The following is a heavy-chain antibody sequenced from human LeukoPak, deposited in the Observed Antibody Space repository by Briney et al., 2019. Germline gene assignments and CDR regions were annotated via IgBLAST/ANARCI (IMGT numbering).Heavy chain of an antibody. Sequence: SVKVSCKASGGTFSSYAINWVRQAPGQGLEWMGRIIPIFGTANYAQKFQGIVTITTDESTSTAYMELRSLRSEDTAVYYCARATVGYYYDSSGYPTAPYYFDYWGQGTLVTVSS. V-gene: IGHV1-69*05. D-gene: IGHD3-22*01. CDR2: IIPIFGTA. CDR1: GGTFSSYA. CDR3: ARATVGYYYDSSGYPTAPYYFDY. J-gene: IGHJ4*02.